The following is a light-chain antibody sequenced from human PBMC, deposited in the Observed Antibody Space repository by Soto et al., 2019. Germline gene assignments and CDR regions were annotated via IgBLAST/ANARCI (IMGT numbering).Light chain of an antibody. CDR2: SAS. CDR1: QSITNW. Sequence: DIQMTQSPSTLSASVGDRATITCRASQSITNWLAWYQQKPGKAPKLLISSASSLENGVPSRFSGSGSGTEFSLTISGLQTDDFATYYCQQYHSFSITFGQGTRLEIK. CDR3: QQYHSFSIT. J-gene: IGKJ5*01. V-gene: IGKV1-5*01.